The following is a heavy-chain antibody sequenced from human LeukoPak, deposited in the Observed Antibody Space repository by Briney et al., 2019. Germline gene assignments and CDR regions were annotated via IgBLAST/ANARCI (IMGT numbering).Heavy chain of an antibody. V-gene: IGHV3-30-3*01. J-gene: IGHJ3*02. D-gene: IGHD3-22*01. CDR2: ISYDGSNK. CDR3: AKVTMIVVVTNAFDI. CDR1: GFTFSSYA. Sequence: PGGSLRLSCAASGFTFSSYATHWVRQAPGKGLEWVAVISYDGSNKYYADSVKGRFTISRDNSKNTLYLQMNSLRAEDTAVYYCAKVTMIVVVTNAFDIWGQGTMVTVSS.